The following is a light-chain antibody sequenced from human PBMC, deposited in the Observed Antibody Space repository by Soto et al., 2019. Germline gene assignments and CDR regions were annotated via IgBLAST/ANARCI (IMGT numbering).Light chain of an antibody. CDR1: SSDVGGYNY. CDR2: DVN. J-gene: IGLJ3*02. V-gene: IGLV2-11*01. CDR3: CSYAGSHTPWV. Sequence: QSVLTQPRSVSGSPGQSVTISCTGTSSDVGGYNYVSWYQQHPGKAPKLMIYDVNKWPSGVPDRFSGSKSGNTASLTISGLQAEDEADYHCCSYAGSHTPWVFGGGTNLTVL.